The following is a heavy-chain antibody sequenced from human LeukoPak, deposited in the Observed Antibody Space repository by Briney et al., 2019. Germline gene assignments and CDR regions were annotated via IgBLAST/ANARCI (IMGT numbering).Heavy chain of an antibody. CDR2: ISSSSSTI. Sequence: GGSLSLSCAASGFTFSTYEMNWVRQAPGKGREWVSSISSSSSTIYYADSVKRRFTISRDKAKHSLYLQMNSLRAEDTAIYYCARGGYNTYINQWGQGTLVTVSS. CDR1: GFTFSTYE. V-gene: IGHV3-48*03. CDR3: ARGGYNTYINQ. D-gene: IGHD5-24*01. J-gene: IGHJ4*02.